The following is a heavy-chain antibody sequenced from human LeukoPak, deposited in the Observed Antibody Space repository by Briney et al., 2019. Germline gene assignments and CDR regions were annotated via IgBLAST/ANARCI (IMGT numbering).Heavy chain of an antibody. D-gene: IGHD6-13*01. J-gene: IGHJ5*02. Sequence: ASVKVSCKASGYAFTSYGISWGRQAPGQGLEWMGWISAYNGNTNYAQKLQGRVTMTTDTSTSTAYTELRSLRSDDTAVYYCARPRIAAAAPGLPNWFDPWGQGTLVTVSS. V-gene: IGHV1-18*01. CDR1: GYAFTSYG. CDR3: ARPRIAAAAPGLPNWFDP. CDR2: ISAYNGNT.